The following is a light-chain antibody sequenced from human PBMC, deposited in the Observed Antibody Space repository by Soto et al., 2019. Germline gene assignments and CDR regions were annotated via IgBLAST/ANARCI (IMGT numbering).Light chain of an antibody. CDR2: GVS. J-gene: IGKJ1*01. CDR3: QQYNNWPRT. Sequence: EIVLTQSPGTLSLSPGEGATLSCRASQSVRYNYLAWYQQKPGQAPRLLIYGVSTRATGIPDRFSGSGSGTEFTLTISSLQSEDFAVYYCQQYNNWPRTFGQGTKVDIK. CDR1: QSVRYNY. V-gene: IGKV3D-15*01.